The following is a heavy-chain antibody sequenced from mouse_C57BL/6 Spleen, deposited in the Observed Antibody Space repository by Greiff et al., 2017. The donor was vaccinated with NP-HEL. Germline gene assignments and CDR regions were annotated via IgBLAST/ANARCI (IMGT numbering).Heavy chain of an antibody. V-gene: IGHV7-3*01. CDR2: IRNKANGYTT. J-gene: IGHJ4*01. CDR1: GFTFTDYY. CDR3: ARDDYYYAMDY. Sequence: EVKLVESGGGLVQPGGSLSLSCAASGFTFTDYYMSWVRQPPGKALEWLGFIRNKANGYTTEYSASVKGRFTISRDNSQSILYLQMNALRAEDSATDYCARDDYYYAMDYWGQGTSVTVSS.